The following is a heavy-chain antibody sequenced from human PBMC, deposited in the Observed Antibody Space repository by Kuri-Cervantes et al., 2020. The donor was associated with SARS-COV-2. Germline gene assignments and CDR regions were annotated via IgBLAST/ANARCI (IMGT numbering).Heavy chain of an antibody. Sequence: GESLKISCAACGFTFSSYDMHWVRQATGKGLEWVSAIGTAGDTYYPGSVKGRFTISRDNSKNTLYLQMNSLRAEDTAVYYCATPIQVARGRLDYWGQGALVTVSS. D-gene: IGHD1-1*01. CDR3: ATPIQVARGRLDY. V-gene: IGHV3-13*01. CDR1: GFTFSSYD. CDR2: IGTAGDT. J-gene: IGHJ4*02.